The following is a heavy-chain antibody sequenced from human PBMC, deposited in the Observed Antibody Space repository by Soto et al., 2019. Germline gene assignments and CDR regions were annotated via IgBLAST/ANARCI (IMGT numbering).Heavy chain of an antibody. V-gene: IGHV1-18*01. CDR1: GYTFYSHS. J-gene: IGHJ6*02. CDR2: INADYGNT. D-gene: IGHD5-18*01. Sequence: QAQLVQSGAEVRKPGASVKVSCKASGYTFYSHSISWVRQAPGQGLEWMGRINADYGNTQYAQKFRGRVTITTDTSTTTVYMELTNLRSDYTDVYYCARCIQGDYYYGMDVWGQWTTVTVSS. CDR3: ARCIQGDYYYGMDV.